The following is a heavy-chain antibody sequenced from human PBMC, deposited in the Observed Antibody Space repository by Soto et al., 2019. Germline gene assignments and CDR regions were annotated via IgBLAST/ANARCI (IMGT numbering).Heavy chain of an antibody. CDR2: ISAYNGNT. Sequence: ASVKVSCKASGYTFTSYGISWVRQAPGQGLEWMGWISAYNGNTNYAQKLQGRVTMTTDTSTSTAYMELRSLRSDDTAVYYCARDLGGRVVAATTEAFDIWGQGTMVTVAS. J-gene: IGHJ3*02. CDR1: GYTFTSYG. CDR3: ARDLGGRVVAATTEAFDI. D-gene: IGHD2-15*01. V-gene: IGHV1-18*01.